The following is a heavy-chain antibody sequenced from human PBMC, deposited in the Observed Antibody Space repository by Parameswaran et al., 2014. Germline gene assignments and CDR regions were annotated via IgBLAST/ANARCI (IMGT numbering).Heavy chain of an antibody. V-gene: IGHV2-70*01. CDR3: ARSRIPPERYSGSGTYYPGAFDI. Sequence: ARWIRQPPGKALEWLALIDWDEDKYYSTSLKTRLTISKDTSRDQVVLTMTNMDPVDTATYYCARSRIPPERYSGSGTYYPGAFDIWGQGTMVTVSS. CDR2: IDWDEDK. J-gene: IGHJ3*02. D-gene: IGHD3-10*01.